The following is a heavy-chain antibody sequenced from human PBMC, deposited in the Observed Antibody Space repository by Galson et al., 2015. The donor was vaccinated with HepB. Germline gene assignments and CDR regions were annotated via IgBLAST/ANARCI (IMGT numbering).Heavy chain of an antibody. Sequence: SLRLSCAASGFTFSNAWMTWVRQAPGKGLEWVGRLKSKIDGGTTVYAAPVKGRFTISRDDSKNTLYLQMNSLKTEDTAVYYCTTDLRVAAADYYFDYWGQGTLVTVSS. CDR3: TTDLRVAAADYYFDY. D-gene: IGHD2-15*01. J-gene: IGHJ4*02. CDR2: LKSKIDGGTT. CDR1: GFTFSNAW. V-gene: IGHV3-15*01.